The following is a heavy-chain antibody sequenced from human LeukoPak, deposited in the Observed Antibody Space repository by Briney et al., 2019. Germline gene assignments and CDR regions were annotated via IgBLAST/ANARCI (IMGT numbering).Heavy chain of an antibody. J-gene: IGHJ5*02. V-gene: IGHV1-2*02. CDR2: INPNSGGT. CDR1: GYTFTGYY. CDR3: ARRRKVLRTTVTSFGWFDP. Sequence: GASVKVSCKASGYTFTGYYMHWVRQAPGQGLEWMGWINPNSGGTNYAQKFQGRVTMTRDTSISTAYMELTGLTSEDTAVYYCARRRKVLRTTVTSFGWFDPWGQGTLVTVSS. D-gene: IGHD4-17*01.